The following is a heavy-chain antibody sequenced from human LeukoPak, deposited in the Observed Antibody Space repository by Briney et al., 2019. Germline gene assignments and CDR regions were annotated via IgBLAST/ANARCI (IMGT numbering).Heavy chain of an antibody. CDR3: VREGLDY. CDR1: GGTFNSYA. CDR2: MNPNSGNT. J-gene: IGHJ4*02. Sequence: ASVKVSCKASGGTFNSYAISWVRQAPGQGLEWMGYMNPNSGNTVYAQKFQGRVTITSDTSISTAYMELSSLRSEDTAVYYCVREGLDYWGQGTLVTVSS. V-gene: IGHV1-8*03.